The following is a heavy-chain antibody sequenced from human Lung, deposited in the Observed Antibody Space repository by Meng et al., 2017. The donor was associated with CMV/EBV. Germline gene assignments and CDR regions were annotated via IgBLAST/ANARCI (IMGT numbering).Heavy chain of an antibody. CDR1: GYTFIGYS. V-gene: IGHV1-2*02. J-gene: IGHJ5*02. CDR3: ARDYLPSNFGESDFDL. D-gene: IGHD3-10*01. Sequence: SVXVSXXASGYTFIGYSLHWVREVPGQGLQWMGMIDGRSGATKYAQKFEGRVTMTRYTSTNTVALEVTGLKFDDTAINYWARDYLPSNFGESDFDLWGQGTPVTVSS. CDR2: IDGRSGAT.